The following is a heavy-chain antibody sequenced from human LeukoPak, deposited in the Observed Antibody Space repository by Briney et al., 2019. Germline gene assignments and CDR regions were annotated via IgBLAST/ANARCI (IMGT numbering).Heavy chain of an antibody. Sequence: SETLSLTCTVSGGSISSYYWSWIRQPPGKGLEWIGYIYYSGSTNYNPSLKSRVTTSVDTSKNQFSLKLSSVTAADTAVYYCARRTSGSGYCDYWGQGTLVTVSS. J-gene: IGHJ4*02. CDR1: GGSISSYY. CDR3: ARRTSGSGYCDY. V-gene: IGHV4-59*08. CDR2: IYYSGST. D-gene: IGHD3-22*01.